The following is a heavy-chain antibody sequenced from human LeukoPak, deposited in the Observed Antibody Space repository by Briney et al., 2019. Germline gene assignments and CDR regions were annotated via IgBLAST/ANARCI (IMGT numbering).Heavy chain of an antibody. CDR1: GFSFKDYG. CDR3: ARDDSSSSTVDY. J-gene: IGHJ4*02. CDR2: IWYDGSTK. Sequence: GGSLRLSCAASGFSFKDYGMHWVRQAPGKGLEWVAIIWYDGSTKYYAESVKGRFTISRDNSKNTLYLQMNSLRDEDTAVYYCARDDSSSSTVDYWGQGTLVTVSS. D-gene: IGHD6-6*01. V-gene: IGHV3-33*01.